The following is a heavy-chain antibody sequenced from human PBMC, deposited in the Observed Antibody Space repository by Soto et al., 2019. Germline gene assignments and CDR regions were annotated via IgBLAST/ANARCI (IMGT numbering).Heavy chain of an antibody. D-gene: IGHD6-6*01. J-gene: IGHJ4*02. CDR3: ARDKSGIAARTFDY. Sequence: SWTLCLTCTVSPDSISSGVYYWSWIRQPPGKGQEWIGYIYYSGSTYYNPSLKSRVTIAVDTSKNQFSLKLSSVTAADTAVYYCARDKSGIAARTFDYWDQGTLVTVSS. CDR1: PDSISSGVYY. V-gene: IGHV4-30-4*01. CDR2: IYYSGST.